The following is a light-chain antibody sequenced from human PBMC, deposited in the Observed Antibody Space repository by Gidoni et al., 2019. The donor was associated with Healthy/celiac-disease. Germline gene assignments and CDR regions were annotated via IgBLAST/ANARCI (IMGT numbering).Light chain of an antibody. Sequence: DIVMTQSPLSLPVTPGEPASISCRSSQSLLHSNGYNYLDWYLQKPGQSPQILIQLGSNRVSGVPDRFSGSGSGTDFTLKISRVEAEDVGVYYCMQALQTPLTFGQGTRLEIK. CDR1: QSLLHSNGYNY. V-gene: IGKV2-28*01. CDR3: MQALQTPLT. CDR2: LGS. J-gene: IGKJ5*01.